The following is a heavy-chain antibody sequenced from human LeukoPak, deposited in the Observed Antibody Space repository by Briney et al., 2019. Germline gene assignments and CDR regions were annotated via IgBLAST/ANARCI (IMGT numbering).Heavy chain of an antibody. D-gene: IGHD5-12*01. V-gene: IGHV4-38-2*02. J-gene: IGHJ6*04. CDR2: IYNSGST. Sequence: TLSLTCAVSGYSLSSGYYWGWIRPPPGKGREWIGSIYNSGSTYYNPSLKSRVTISVDTSKNQFSLKLSSVTAADTAVYYCARDPSGYDYYYGMDVWGKGITVTVSS. CDR3: ARDPSGYDYYYGMDV. CDR1: GYSLSSGYY.